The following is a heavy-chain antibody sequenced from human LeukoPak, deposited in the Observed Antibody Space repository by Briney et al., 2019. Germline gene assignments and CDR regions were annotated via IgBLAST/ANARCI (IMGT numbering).Heavy chain of an antibody. D-gene: IGHD6-19*01. V-gene: IGHV3-21*01. CDR3: ARDPYSSGWYKDAFDI. CDR2: ISGSSSYI. CDR1: GFTFSSYS. J-gene: IGHJ3*02. Sequence: GGSLRLSCAASGFTFSSYSMSWVRQAPGKGLEWVSSISGSSSYINYADSVKGRFTISRDNAQNSLFLQLNSLRAEDTAVYYCARDPYSSGWYKDAFDIWGQGTMVTVSS.